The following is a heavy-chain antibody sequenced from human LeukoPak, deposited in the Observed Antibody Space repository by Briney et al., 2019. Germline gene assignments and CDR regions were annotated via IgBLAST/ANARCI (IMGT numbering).Heavy chain of an antibody. Sequence: GASVKVSCKASGYTFTGYYMHWVRQAPGQGLEWMGWINPNSGGTNYAQKFQGRVTMTRDTSISTAYMELSRLRFDDTAVYYCAREASRGYFDFDYWGQGTMVTVSS. CDR1: GYTFTGYY. CDR2: INPNSGGT. CDR3: AREASRGYFDFDY. V-gene: IGHV1-2*02. J-gene: IGHJ4*03. D-gene: IGHD5-12*01.